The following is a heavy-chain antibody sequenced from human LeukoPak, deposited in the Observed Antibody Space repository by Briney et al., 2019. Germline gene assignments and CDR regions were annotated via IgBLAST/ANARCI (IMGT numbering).Heavy chain of an antibody. CDR2: ISYDGSNK. J-gene: IGHJ6*02. V-gene: IGHV3-30*04. CDR3: AKDGDSSSWYSVNYYYYYGMDV. CDR1: GLIFSTYA. Sequence: TGGSLRLSCAASGLIFSTYAMHWVRQAPGKGLEWVAVISYDGSNKYYADSVKGRFTISRDNSKNTLYLQMNSLRAEDTAVYYCAKDGDSSSWYSVNYYYYYGMDVWGQGTTVTVSS. D-gene: IGHD6-13*01.